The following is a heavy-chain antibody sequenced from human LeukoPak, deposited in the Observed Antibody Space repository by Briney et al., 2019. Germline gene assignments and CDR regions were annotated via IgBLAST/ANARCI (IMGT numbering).Heavy chain of an antibody. J-gene: IGHJ4*02. CDR2: ISSSSSYI. D-gene: IGHD6-6*01. CDR3: ARDRWQLAQDFDY. Sequence: GGSLRLSCAASGFTFSSYSMNWVRQAPGKGLEWVSSISSSSSYIYYADSMKGRFTISRDNAKNSLYLQMNSLRAEDTAVYYCARDRWQLAQDFDYWGQGTLVTVSS. V-gene: IGHV3-21*01. CDR1: GFTFSSYS.